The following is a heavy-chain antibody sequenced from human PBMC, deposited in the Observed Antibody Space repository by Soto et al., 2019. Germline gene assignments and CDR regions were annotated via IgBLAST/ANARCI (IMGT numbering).Heavy chain of an antibody. CDR1: GFTFINYG. V-gene: IGHV3-23*01. CDR2: IIGNGDTT. Sequence: VQLLEAGGGLVQPGGSLRLSCAASGFTFINYGMSWVRQAPGKGLEWVSAIIGNGDTTYYAASVKGRFTIPRDNSENKVYLQLNSLRVEDTAIYYCAKDRDYCDSVPFDHWGLGTLVAVSS. D-gene: IGHD4-17*01. CDR3: AKDRDYCDSVPFDH. J-gene: IGHJ4*02.